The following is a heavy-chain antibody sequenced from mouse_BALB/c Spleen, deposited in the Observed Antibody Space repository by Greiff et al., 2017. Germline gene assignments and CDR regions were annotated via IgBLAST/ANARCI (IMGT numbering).Heavy chain of an antibody. J-gene: IGHJ4*01. CDR3: ARSYYGLYAMDY. CDR1: GFNIKDTY. CDR2: IDPANGNT. V-gene: IGHV14-3*02. D-gene: IGHD1-2*01. Sequence: VQLQQSGAELVKPGASVKLSCTASGFNIKDTYMHWVKQRPEQGLEWIGRIDPANGNTKYDPKFQGKATITADTSSNTAYLQLSSLTSEDTAVYYCARSYYGLYAMDYWGQGTSVTVSS.